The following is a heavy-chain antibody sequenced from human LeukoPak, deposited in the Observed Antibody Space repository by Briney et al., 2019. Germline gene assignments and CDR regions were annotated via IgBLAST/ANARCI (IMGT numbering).Heavy chain of an antibody. D-gene: IGHD3-10*01. CDR3: ARGNYYGQDY. CDR1: GFTLSSYW. J-gene: IGHJ4*02. V-gene: IGHV3-74*01. CDR2: INSDGSTT. Sequence: GGSLRLSCGASGFTLSSYWMHWVRQAPGKGLVWISRINSDGSTTSYADSVKGRFTISRDNAKNTLYLQMNSLRAEDTAVYYCARGNYYGQDYWGQGTLVTVSS.